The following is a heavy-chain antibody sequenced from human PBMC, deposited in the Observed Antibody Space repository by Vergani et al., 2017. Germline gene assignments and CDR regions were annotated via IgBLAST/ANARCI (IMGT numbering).Heavy chain of an antibody. CDR1: GFTFSSYS. Sequence: EVQLVESGGGLVQPGGSLRLSCAASGFTFSSYSMNWVRQAPGKGLVWVSYISSSSSTIYYADSVKGRFTISRDNAKNSLYLQMNSLRAEDTAVYYCAREAITIFGVVTDWGQGTLVTVSS. D-gene: IGHD3-3*01. J-gene: IGHJ4*02. V-gene: IGHV3-48*01. CDR3: AREAITIFGVVTD. CDR2: ISSSSSTI.